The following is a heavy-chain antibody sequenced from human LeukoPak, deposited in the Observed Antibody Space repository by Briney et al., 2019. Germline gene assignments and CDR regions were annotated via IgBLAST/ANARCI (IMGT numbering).Heavy chain of an antibody. Sequence: SETLSLTCAVYGGSFSGYYWSWIRQPPGKGLEWIGYIYYSGSTNYNPSLKSRVTISVDTSKNQFSLKLSSVTAADTAVYYCARARGPFNWFDPWGQGTLVTVSS. D-gene: IGHD3-10*01. CDR2: IYYSGST. J-gene: IGHJ5*02. CDR3: ARARGPFNWFDP. V-gene: IGHV4-59*01. CDR1: GGSFSGYY.